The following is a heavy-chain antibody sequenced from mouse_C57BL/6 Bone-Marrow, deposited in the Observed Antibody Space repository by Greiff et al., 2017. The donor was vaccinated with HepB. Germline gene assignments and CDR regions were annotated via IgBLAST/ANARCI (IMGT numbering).Heavy chain of an antibody. V-gene: IGHV5-6*01. CDR1: GFTFSSYG. CDR3: ARPGYVAWFAY. J-gene: IGHJ3*01. Sequence: EVQLQQSGGDLVKPGGSLKLSCAASGFTFSSYGMSCVRQTPDKRLEWVATISSGGSYTYYPDSVKGRFTISRDNAKNTLYLQMSSLKSEDTAMYYCARPGYVAWFAYWGQGTLVTVSA. D-gene: IGHD3-1*01. CDR2: ISSGGSYT.